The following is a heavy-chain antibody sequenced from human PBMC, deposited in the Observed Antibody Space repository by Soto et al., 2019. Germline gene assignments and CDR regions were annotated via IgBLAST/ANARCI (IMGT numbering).Heavy chain of an antibody. D-gene: IGHD6-13*01. CDR2: ISGSGGST. CDR1: GFTFSSYA. Sequence: PGGALRLSCAASGFTFSSYAISWVRQAPGKGLEWVSAISGSGGSTYYADSVKGRFTISRDNSKNTLYLQMNSLRAEDTAVYYCAKDVTSSSWFDWGQGTLVTVSS. V-gene: IGHV3-23*01. J-gene: IGHJ4*02. CDR3: AKDVTSSSWFD.